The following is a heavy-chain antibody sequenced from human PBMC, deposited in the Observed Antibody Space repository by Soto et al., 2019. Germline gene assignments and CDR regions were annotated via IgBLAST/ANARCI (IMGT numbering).Heavy chain of an antibody. D-gene: IGHD1-1*01. Sequence: GGYLRLSCTTSGFAFGGYGLSWARQAPGKGLEWVGLIRSKGYFGTTEYAASVRGRFTISRDDSKSIAYLQMNSLKTEDTAVYYCVRVRVKLEPRHPQLDYRGQATLVTVSS. V-gene: IGHV3-49*04. J-gene: IGHJ4*02. CDR1: GFAFGGYG. CDR2: IRSKGYFGTT. CDR3: VRVRVKLEPRHPQLDY.